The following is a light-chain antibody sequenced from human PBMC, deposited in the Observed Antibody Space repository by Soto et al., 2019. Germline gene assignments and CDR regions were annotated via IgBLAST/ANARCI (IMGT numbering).Light chain of an antibody. Sequence: QSVLTQPPSASGTPGQRVTLSCSGSSSNIGSKTVNWYQQLPGMAPKLLIYNNNQRPSGVPDRFSGSKSGTSASLAISGLQSEDEADYYCATWDDSMNGLFGGGTQLTVL. J-gene: IGLJ2*01. CDR1: SSNIGSKT. CDR3: ATWDDSMNGL. V-gene: IGLV1-44*01. CDR2: NNN.